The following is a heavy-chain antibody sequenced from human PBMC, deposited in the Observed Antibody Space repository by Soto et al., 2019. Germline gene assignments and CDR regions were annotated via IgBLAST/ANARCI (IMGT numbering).Heavy chain of an antibody. CDR1: GYTFTSYG. J-gene: IGHJ6*02. D-gene: IGHD7-27*01. CDR2: ISTYNVNT. Sequence: ASVKVSCKASGYTFTSYGSSWVRQAPGQGLEWMGWISTYNVNTNYAQKLQGRVTMTTYTSTSTAYMELRSLRSDDTAVYYCARDPPGDRGFDVWGQGTTVTVSS. V-gene: IGHV1-18*01. CDR3: ARDPPGDRGFDV.